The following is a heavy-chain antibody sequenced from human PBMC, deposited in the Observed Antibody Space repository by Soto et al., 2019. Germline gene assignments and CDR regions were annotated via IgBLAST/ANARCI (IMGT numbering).Heavy chain of an antibody. Sequence: GESLKISCKGSGYTFTTFWIGWVRQMPGKGLEWMGIINPADSNTKYSPSFQGQVTISADKSISTAYLQWSSLKASDTAMYYCAKRGDYGDYWWFDPWGQGTLVTVSS. CDR2: INPADSNT. CDR3: AKRGDYGDYWWFDP. V-gene: IGHV5-51*01. CDR1: GYTFTTFW. D-gene: IGHD4-17*01. J-gene: IGHJ5*02.